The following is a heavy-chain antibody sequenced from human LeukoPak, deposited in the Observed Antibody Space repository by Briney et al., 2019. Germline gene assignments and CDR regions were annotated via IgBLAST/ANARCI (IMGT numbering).Heavy chain of an antibody. CDR2: IYYSGST. CDR1: GGPISSYY. Sequence: PSETLSLTCTVSGGPISSYYWSWIRQPPGKGLEWIGYIYYSGSTNYNPSLKSRVTISVDTSKNQFSLKLSSVTAADTAVYYCARGGYNNGWYTYYFDYWGQGTLATVSS. J-gene: IGHJ4*02. CDR3: ARGGYNNGWYTYYFDY. D-gene: IGHD6-19*01. V-gene: IGHV4-59*01.